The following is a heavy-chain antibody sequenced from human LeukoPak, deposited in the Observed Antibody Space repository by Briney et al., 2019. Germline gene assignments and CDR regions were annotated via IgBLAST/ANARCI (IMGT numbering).Heavy chain of an antibody. CDR1: GYSISTGYY. CDR2: IYHSGNT. Sequence: SETLSLTCTVSGYSISTGYYWGWIRQPPGQGLEWIGNIYHSGNTYYNPSLKSRVTMSLDTSKNQFSLTLKSVTAADTAVYYCAKVRYFDSSGYYYDFDYWGQGTLVTVSS. J-gene: IGHJ4*02. D-gene: IGHD3-22*01. CDR3: AKVRYFDSSGYYYDFDY. V-gene: IGHV4-38-2*02.